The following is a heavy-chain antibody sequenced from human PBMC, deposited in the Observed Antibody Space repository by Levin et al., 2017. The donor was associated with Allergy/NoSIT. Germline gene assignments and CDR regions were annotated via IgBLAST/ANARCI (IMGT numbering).Heavy chain of an antibody. CDR2: INMFGST. Sequence: SETLSLTCTIAGASIDSVSYYWNWIRQPAGKGLQWIGRINMFGSTIYNPSLESRVTIAVDTSRTQFSLTLNSVTAADTAVYYCAREIMTDDYFDYWGQGTLVSVSS. J-gene: IGHJ4*02. CDR3: AREIMTDDYFDY. CDR1: GASIDSVSYY. V-gene: IGHV4-61*02.